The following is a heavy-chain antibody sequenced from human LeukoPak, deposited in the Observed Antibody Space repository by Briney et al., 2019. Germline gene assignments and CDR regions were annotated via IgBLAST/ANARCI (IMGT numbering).Heavy chain of an antibody. D-gene: IGHD6-25*01. Sequence: PGGSLQISCQGSGSNFASYWIGGGRQVPGKGLEGMGIIYPGDDDTRDSPSFQGQVTMSADKSISTPYLQWSSLKASDTAMYYCARRRSSTGFSLDYWGQGTPVTVSS. CDR1: GSNFASYW. V-gene: IGHV5-51*01. CDR3: ARRRSSTGFSLDY. CDR2: IYPGDDDT. J-gene: IGHJ4*02.